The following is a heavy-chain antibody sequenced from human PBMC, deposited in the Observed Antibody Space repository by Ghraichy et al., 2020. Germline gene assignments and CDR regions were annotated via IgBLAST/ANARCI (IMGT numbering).Heavy chain of an antibody. D-gene: IGHD1-14*01. CDR2: IYYSGST. V-gene: IGHV4-30-4*01. CDR1: GGSISSGDYY. J-gene: IGHJ6*02. Sequence: SLNISCTVSGGSISSGDYYWSWIRQPPGKGLEWIGYIYYSGSTYYNPSLKSRVTISVDTSKNQFSLKLSSVTAADTAVYYCARAGGGTRYGMDVWGQGTTVTVSS. CDR3: ARAGGGTRYGMDV.